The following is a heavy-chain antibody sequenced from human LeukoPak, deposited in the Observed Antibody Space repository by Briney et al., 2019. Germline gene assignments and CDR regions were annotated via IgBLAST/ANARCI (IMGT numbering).Heavy chain of an antibody. J-gene: IGHJ2*01. Sequence: GGSLRLSCAVSGFSLSDYSVNWVRQAPGKGLEWVSFISSTSSYIYYADSVKGRFTISRDNAKNSLYLQMNSLRAEDTAVYYCARDGDYGDSHVHWYFDLWGRGSLVTVSA. V-gene: IGHV3-21*01. CDR2: ISSTSSYI. D-gene: IGHD4-17*01. CDR3: ARDGDYGDSHVHWYFDL. CDR1: GFSLSDYS.